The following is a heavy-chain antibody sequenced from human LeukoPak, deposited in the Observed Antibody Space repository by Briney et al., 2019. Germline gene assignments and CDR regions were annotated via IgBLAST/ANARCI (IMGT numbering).Heavy chain of an antibody. CDR2: IYYSGST. CDR1: GGSISSYY. J-gene: IGHJ5*02. D-gene: IGHD6-19*01. CDR3: ARASPGIAVAGTVGWFDP. Sequence: PSETLSLTCTVSGGSISSYYWSWIRQPPGKGLEWIGYIYYSGSTNYNPSPKSRVTISVDTSKNQFSLKLSSVTAADTAVYYCARASPGIAVAGTVGWFDPWGQGTLVTVSS. V-gene: IGHV4-59*01.